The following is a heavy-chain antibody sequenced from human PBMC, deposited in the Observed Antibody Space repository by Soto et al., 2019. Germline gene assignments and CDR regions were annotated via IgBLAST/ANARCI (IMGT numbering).Heavy chain of an antibody. CDR1: GFIFSSYG. V-gene: IGHV3-30*18. CDR3: AKGHTSSWYYYYGMDV. Sequence: QVQLVESGGGVVQPGRSPRLSCAASGFIFSSYGMHWARQAPGKGLEWVAVISKDGSNKYYADSVKGRFTISRDNSKNTLYLQMDSLGTEDTAVYYCAKGHTSSWYYYYGMDVWGQGTTVTVSS. CDR2: ISKDGSNK. J-gene: IGHJ6*02. D-gene: IGHD2-15*01.